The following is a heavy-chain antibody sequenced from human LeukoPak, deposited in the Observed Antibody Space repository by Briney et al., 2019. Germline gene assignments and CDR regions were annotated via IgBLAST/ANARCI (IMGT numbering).Heavy chain of an antibody. D-gene: IGHD3-3*01. CDR1: GFTFSSYS. CDR3: ARAPAYYDFWSIDY. V-gene: IGHV3-21*01. Sequence: GGSLRLSCAASGFTFSSYSMNWVRQAPGKGLEWVSSIGSSSSYIYYADSVKGRFTISRDNAKNSLYLQMNSLRAEDTAVYYCARAPAYYDFWSIDYWGQGTLVTVSS. CDR2: IGSSSSYI. J-gene: IGHJ4*02.